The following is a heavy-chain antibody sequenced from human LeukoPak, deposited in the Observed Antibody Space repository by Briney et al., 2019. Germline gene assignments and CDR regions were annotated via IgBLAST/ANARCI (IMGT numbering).Heavy chain of an antibody. D-gene: IGHD2/OR15-2a*01. J-gene: IGHJ6*02. CDR1: GYSFTNYW. CDR2: VYPGDSNI. Sequence: GESLKISCKGSGYSFTNYWIAWVRQSPGKGLEWMGTVYPGDSNIKYSPSFEGQVTISADRSISTAYLQWSSLKASDTAMYYCARRIYYRYGVDVWGQGTTVTVSS. CDR3: ARRIYYRYGVDV. V-gene: IGHV5-51*01.